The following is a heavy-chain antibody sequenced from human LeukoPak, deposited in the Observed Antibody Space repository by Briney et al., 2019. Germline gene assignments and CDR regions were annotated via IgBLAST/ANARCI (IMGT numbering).Heavy chain of an antibody. V-gene: IGHV3-7*01. Sequence: GESLRLSCEVSGFSFSNYWMSWVRQAPAKGLDWVANIKQDGSEIYYVDSVKGRLTISRDNAKNSLYLQMNSLRAEDTAVYYCARLVRGVGGLDVWGQGTTLTVSS. CDR1: GFSFSNYW. D-gene: IGHD3-10*01. J-gene: IGHJ6*02. CDR2: IKQDGSEI. CDR3: ARLVRGVGGLDV.